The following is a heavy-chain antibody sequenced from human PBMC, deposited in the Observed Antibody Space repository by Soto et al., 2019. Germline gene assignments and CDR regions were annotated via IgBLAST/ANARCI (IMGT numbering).Heavy chain of an antibody. CDR1: GFTFSSYA. J-gene: IGHJ4*02. Sequence: GGSLRLSCAASGFTFSSYAMHWVRQAPGKGLEWVAVISYDGSNKYYADSVKGRFTISRDNSKNTLYLQMNSLRAEDTAVYYCARVDVVVPAGWSISDYWGQGTLVTVSS. CDR2: ISYDGSNK. V-gene: IGHV3-30-3*01. CDR3: ARVDVVVPAGWSISDY. D-gene: IGHD2-2*01.